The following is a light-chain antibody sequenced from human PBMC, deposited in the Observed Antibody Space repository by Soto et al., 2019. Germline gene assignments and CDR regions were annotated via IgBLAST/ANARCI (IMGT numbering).Light chain of an antibody. CDR3: AAWDGSLGEL. J-gene: IGLJ2*01. CDR1: SSNIGSNS. V-gene: IGLV1-44*01. CDR2: NNN. Sequence: QSVLTQPPSASGNPGQRVTISCSGSSSNIGSNSVTWYHQLPGTAPKLLIYNNNQRPSGIPDRFSGSKSGTSASLAISGLQSEDEADYYCAAWDGSLGELFGGGTKVTVL.